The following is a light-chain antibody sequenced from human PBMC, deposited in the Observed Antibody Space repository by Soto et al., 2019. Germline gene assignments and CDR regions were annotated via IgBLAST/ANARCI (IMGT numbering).Light chain of an antibody. J-gene: IGLJ3*02. Sequence: QSVLTQPASVSGSPGQSITIACTGTNRDVGSYNLVSWYQQRPGEAPKLIISEVRNRPSGISCRFTGSKSGNTASLTISGLQAEDEADYYCSSYTTTSTLVFGGGTKVTVL. CDR2: EVR. CDR1: NRDVGSYNL. V-gene: IGLV2-14*01. CDR3: SSYTTTSTLV.